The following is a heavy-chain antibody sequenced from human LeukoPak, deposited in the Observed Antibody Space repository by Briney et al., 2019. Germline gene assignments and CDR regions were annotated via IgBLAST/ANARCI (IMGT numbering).Heavy chain of an antibody. CDR3: AELGITMIGGV. D-gene: IGHD3-10*02. V-gene: IGHV3-7*01. Sequence: QPGGSLRLSCAASGFSFTTYWMGWVRQAPGKGLEWVANINQDESSQYYVDAVRGRFTISRDNAKNSLYLQMNSLRAEDTAVYYCAELGITMIGGVWGKGTTVTISS. J-gene: IGHJ6*04. CDR2: INQDESSQ. CDR1: GFSFTTYW.